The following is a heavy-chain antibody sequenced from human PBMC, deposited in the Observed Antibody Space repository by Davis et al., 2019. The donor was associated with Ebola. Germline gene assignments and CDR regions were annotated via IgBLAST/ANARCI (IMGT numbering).Heavy chain of an antibody. CDR2: IVVGSGNT. V-gene: IGHV1-58*02. D-gene: IGHD4-11*01. Sequence: AASVKVSCKASGFTFTSSAMQWVRQARGQRLEWIGWIVVGSGNTNYAQKFQERVTITRDMSTSTAYMELSSLRSEDTAVYYCARVSSRDAFDIWGQGTMVTVSS. CDR1: GFTFTSSA. J-gene: IGHJ3*02. CDR3: ARVSSRDAFDI.